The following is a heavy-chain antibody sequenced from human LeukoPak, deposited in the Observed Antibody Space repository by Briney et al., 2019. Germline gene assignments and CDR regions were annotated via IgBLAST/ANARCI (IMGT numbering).Heavy chain of an antibody. D-gene: IGHD6-19*01. J-gene: IGHJ4*02. CDR3: ARSSGWYGIS. CDR1: GFTLSSYE. V-gene: IGHV3-23*01. CDR2: IDYSGGSS. Sequence: GGSLRLSCTVSGFTLSSYEMSWIRQAPGKGLEWVSSIDYSGGSSYYADSVKGRFTISRDDSKNTLYLQLNSLRAGDTAEYYCARSSGWYGISWGQGTLVTVSS.